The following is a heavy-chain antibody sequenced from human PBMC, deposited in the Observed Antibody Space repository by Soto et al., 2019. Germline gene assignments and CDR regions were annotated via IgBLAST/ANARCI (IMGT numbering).Heavy chain of an antibody. CDR1: GFTFSSYG. CDR3: ARDYYYDSSGYGGMDV. J-gene: IGHJ6*02. V-gene: IGHV3-33*01. CDR2: IWYDGSNK. Sequence: GGSLRLSCAASGFTFSSYGMHWVRQAPGKGLEWVAVIWYDGSNKYYADSVKGRFTISRDNSKNTLYLQMNSLRAEDTAVYYCARDYYYDSSGYGGMDVWGQGTTVTAP. D-gene: IGHD3-22*01.